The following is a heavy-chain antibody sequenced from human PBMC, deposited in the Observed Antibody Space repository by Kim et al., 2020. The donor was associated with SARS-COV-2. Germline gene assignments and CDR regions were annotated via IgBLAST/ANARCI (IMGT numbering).Heavy chain of an antibody. J-gene: IGHJ6*02. CDR3: ARDGDSYGSITFLYYYYGMDV. CDR1: GFTFSSYS. CDR2: ISSSSSYI. D-gene: IGHD5-18*01. Sequence: GGSLRLSCAASGFTFSSYSMNWVRQAPGKGLEWVSSISSSSSYIYYADSVKGRFTISRDNAKNSLYLQMNSLRAEDTAVYYCARDGDSYGSITFLYYYYGMDVWGQGTTVTVSS. V-gene: IGHV3-21*01.